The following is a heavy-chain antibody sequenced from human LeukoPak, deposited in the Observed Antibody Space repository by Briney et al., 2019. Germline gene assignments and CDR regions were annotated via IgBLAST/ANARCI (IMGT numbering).Heavy chain of an antibody. V-gene: IGHV1-18*01. CDR2: ISAYNGNT. CDR3: ARNYDFWSGYNRNWFDP. J-gene: IGHJ5*02. CDR1: GYTFTSYG. Sequence: ASVKVSCKASGYTFTSYGISWVRQAPGQGLEWMGWISAYNGNTNYAQKLQGRVTMTTDTSTSTVYMELRSLRSDDTAVYYCARNYDFWSGYNRNWFDPWGQGTLVTVSS. D-gene: IGHD3-3*01.